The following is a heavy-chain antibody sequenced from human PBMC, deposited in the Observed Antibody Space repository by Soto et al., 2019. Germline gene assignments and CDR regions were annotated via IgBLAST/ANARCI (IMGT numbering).Heavy chain of an antibody. D-gene: IGHD2-2*02. CDR3: AIGGRIVVVPAAIRGLHYYYYGMDV. J-gene: IGHJ6*02. V-gene: IGHV1-18*04. CDR1: GYTFTSYG. CDR2: ISAYNGNT. Sequence: ASVKVSCKASGYTFTSYGISWVRQAPGQGPEWMGWISAYNGNTNYAQKLQGRVTMTTDTSTSTAYMELRSLRSDDTAVYYCAIGGRIVVVPAAIRGLHYYYYGMDVWGQGTTVTVSS.